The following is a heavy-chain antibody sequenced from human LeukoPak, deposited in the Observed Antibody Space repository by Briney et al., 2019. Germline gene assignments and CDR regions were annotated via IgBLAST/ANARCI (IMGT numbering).Heavy chain of an antibody. CDR3: ARAGGRQQLVQGHYYYYYGMDV. Sequence: SETLSLTCAVYGGSFSGYYWSWIRQPPGKGLEWIGEINRSGSTNYNPSLKSRVTISVDTSKNQFSLKLSSVTAADTAVYYCARAGGRQQLVQGHYYYYYGMDVWGQGTTVTVSS. D-gene: IGHD6-13*01. CDR1: GGSFSGYY. J-gene: IGHJ6*02. CDR2: INRSGST. V-gene: IGHV4-34*01.